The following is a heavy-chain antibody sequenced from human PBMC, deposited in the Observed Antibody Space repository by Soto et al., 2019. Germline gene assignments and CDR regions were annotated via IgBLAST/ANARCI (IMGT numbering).Heavy chain of an antibody. CDR2: IIPIFGTA. CDR1: GGTFSSYA. D-gene: IGHD3-22*01. J-gene: IGHJ6*02. V-gene: IGHV1-69*13. CDR3: ARGGWHYYDSSGYYRTHYYYYGMDV. Sequence: SVKVSCKASGGTFSSYAISWVRQAPGQGLEWMGGIIPIFGTADYAQKFQGRVTITADESTSTAYMELSSLRSEDTAVYYCARGGWHYYDSSGYYRTHYYYYGMDVWGQGTTVTVS.